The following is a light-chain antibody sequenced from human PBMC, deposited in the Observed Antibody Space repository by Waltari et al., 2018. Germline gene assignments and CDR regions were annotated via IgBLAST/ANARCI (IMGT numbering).Light chain of an antibody. CDR2: GAS. CDR1: QIVGRS. Sequence: EIVLTQSPGTLSLSPGERVTLSCRASQIVGRSLAWYQQKPGQAPRLLIYGASSRATGIPDRFSGSGSGTDFSLTISRLAPDDLSVYYCQHYVRLPVTFGQGTKVEI. V-gene: IGKV3-20*01. J-gene: IGKJ1*01. CDR3: QHYVRLPVT.